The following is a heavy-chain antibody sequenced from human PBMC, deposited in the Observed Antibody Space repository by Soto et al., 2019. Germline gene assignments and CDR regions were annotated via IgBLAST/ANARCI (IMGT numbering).Heavy chain of an antibody. CDR1: GGTFTTYT. V-gene: IGHV1-69*01. CDR3: ARDFPTQWLFYFDS. J-gene: IGHJ4*02. CDR2: VIPIFGPT. Sequence: HVQLVQSGAEVRKPGSSVKVSCKASGGTFTTYTLNWVRQAPGQGLEWMGGVIPIFGPTNYAQKFQGRLTITADESTSTGYMELSGLRSEDTAIYYCARDFPTQWLFYFDSWGQGTPVTVSS. D-gene: IGHD6-19*01.